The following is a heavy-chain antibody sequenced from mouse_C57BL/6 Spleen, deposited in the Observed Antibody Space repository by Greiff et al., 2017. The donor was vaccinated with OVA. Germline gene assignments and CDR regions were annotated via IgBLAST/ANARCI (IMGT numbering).Heavy chain of an antibody. D-gene: IGHD1-1*01. J-gene: IGHJ2*01. CDR3: ARSEYYGSKYYFDY. CDR2: IYPSDSET. Sequence: QVQLQQPGAELVRPGSSVKLSCKASGYTFTSYWMDWVKQRPGQGLEWIGNIYPSDSETHYNQKFKDKATLTVDKSSSSAYMQLSSLTSEDSAVFYCARSEYYGSKYYFDYWGQGTTLTVSS. CDR1: GYTFTSYW. V-gene: IGHV1-61*01.